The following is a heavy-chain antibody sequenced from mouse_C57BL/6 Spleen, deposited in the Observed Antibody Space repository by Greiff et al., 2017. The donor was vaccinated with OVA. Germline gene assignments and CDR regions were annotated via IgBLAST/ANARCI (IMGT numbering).Heavy chain of an antibody. CDR2: INPSNGGT. D-gene: IGHD1-1*01. V-gene: IGHV1-53*01. Sequence: QVQLKQPGTELVKPGASVKLSCKASGYTFTSYWMHWVKQRPGQGLAWIGNINPSNGGTNYNETLKSKATLTVDKSSSTAYMQLSSLTSEDSAVYYCARRDYGSRSYFDVWGTGTTVTVSS. CDR1: GYTFTSYW. J-gene: IGHJ1*03. CDR3: ARRDYGSRSYFDV.